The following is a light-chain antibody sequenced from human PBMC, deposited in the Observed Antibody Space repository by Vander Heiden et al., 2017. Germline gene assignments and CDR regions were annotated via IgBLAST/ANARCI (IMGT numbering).Light chain of an antibody. CDR3: AAWDDSLNGVV. CDR2: TNN. Sequence: QSVLTQPPSASGTPGQRVTISCSGSNSNIGSNPVNWYQRLPGTAPKLLIYTNNQRPSGVPDRFSGSKSDTSASLAISGLQSEDEADYYCAAWDDSLNGVVFGGGTKLSVL. V-gene: IGLV1-44*01. CDR1: NSNIGSNP. J-gene: IGLJ3*02.